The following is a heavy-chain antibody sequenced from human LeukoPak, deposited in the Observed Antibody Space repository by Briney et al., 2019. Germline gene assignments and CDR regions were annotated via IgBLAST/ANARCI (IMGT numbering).Heavy chain of an antibody. CDR1: GFTLGSSA. Sequence: PGGSLGLSCAASGFTLGSSAMSWVRQAPGKGPEWVATFSRSGPDTYYADSVKGRFTIFRDNSKNMLYLQMKSLRAEDTAIYYCAKGSLGSWYYFDYWGQGTLDTVSS. CDR2: FSRSGPDT. J-gene: IGHJ4*02. V-gene: IGHV3-23*01. CDR3: AKGSLGSWYYFDY. D-gene: IGHD6-13*01.